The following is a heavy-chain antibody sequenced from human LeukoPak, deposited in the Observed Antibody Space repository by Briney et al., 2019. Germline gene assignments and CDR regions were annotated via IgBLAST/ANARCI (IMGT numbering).Heavy chain of an antibody. Sequence: ASVKVSCKASGYTLSDYYVHWVRQAPGQGLEWMGMIDPNTGATKTAQKFQGRVTMTGDTSINTASMELTSLTSGDAAVYYCARVPIEWSNLYFDYWGQGTHVTVSS. D-gene: IGHD2-8*01. V-gene: IGHV1-2*02. CDR1: GYTLSDYY. CDR2: IDPNTGAT. CDR3: ARVPIEWSNLYFDY. J-gene: IGHJ4*02.